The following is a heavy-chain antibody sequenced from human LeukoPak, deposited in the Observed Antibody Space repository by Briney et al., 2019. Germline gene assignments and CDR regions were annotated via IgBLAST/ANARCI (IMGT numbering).Heavy chain of an antibody. CDR2: ISGSGVAT. V-gene: IGHV3-23*01. Sequence: PGGSLRLSCAASGFTFRNYAMSWVRQAPGKGLEWVSTISGSGVATDYADSVKDRFPISRDNSRNTLYLQMNSLRAEDTAVYYCAKHQDWTVTVPDYWGQGTLVTVSS. D-gene: IGHD4-17*01. CDR1: GFTFRNYA. CDR3: AKHQDWTVTVPDY. J-gene: IGHJ4*02.